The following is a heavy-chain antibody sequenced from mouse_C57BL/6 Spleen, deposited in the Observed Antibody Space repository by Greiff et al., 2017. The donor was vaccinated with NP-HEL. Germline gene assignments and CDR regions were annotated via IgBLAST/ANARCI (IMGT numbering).Heavy chain of an antibody. V-gene: IGHV6-3*01. Sequence: EVKLVESGGGLVQPGGSMKLSCVASGFTFSNYWMNWVRQSPEKGLEWVAQIRLKSDNYATHYAESVKGRFTISRDDSKSSVYLQMNNLRAEDTGIYYCTGGVWYYGSGGYWGQGTTLTVSS. CDR3: TGGVWYYGSGGY. J-gene: IGHJ2*01. CDR2: IRLKSDNYAT. CDR1: GFTFSNYW. D-gene: IGHD1-1*01.